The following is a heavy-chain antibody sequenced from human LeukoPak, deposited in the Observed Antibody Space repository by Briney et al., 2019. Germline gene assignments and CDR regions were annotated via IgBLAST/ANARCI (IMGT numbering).Heavy chain of an antibody. CDR2: VYYSGST. Sequence: AETLSLTCTVSGGSISNYYWTWIRQPPGKGLEWIAYVYYSGSTNYNPSLKSRVSISVDTSKNQFSLKLSSVTAADTAVYYCAGGRVWFAFDSRGQGTLVTVSS. CDR3: AGGRVWFAFDS. J-gene: IGHJ4*02. V-gene: IGHV4-59*01. CDR1: GGSISNYY. D-gene: IGHD3-10*01.